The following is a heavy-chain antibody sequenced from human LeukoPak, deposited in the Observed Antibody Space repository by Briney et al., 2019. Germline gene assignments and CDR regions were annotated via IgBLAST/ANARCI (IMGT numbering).Heavy chain of an antibody. V-gene: IGHV5-51*01. CDR1: GCSFTSYW. Sequence: GESLKISCKGSGCSFTSYWIGWVRQMPGKGLEWMGIIYPGDSDTRYSPSFQGQVTISADKSISTAYLQWSSLKASDTAMYYCARPGSSGPGNSYYFDYWGQGTLVTVSS. D-gene: IGHD2-8*02. CDR2: IYPGDSDT. J-gene: IGHJ4*02. CDR3: ARPGSSGPGNSYYFDY.